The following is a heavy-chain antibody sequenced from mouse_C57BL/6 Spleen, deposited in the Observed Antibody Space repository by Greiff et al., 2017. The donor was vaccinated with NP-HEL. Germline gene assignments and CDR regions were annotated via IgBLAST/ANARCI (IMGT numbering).Heavy chain of an antibody. J-gene: IGHJ4*01. Sequence: EVMLVESGGDLVKPGGSLKLSCAASGFTFSSYGMSWVRQTPDKRLEWVATISSGGSYTYYPDSVKGRFTISRDNAKNTLYLQMSSLKSEDTAMYYCAATGYAMDYWGQGTSVTASS. CDR1: GFTFSSYG. D-gene: IGHD4-1*02. CDR3: AATGYAMDY. V-gene: IGHV5-6*01. CDR2: ISSGGSYT.